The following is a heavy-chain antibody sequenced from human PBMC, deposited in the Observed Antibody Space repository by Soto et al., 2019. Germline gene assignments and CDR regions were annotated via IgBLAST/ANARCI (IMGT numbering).Heavy chain of an antibody. J-gene: IGHJ4*02. CDR3: AKVMKDSSRYNWNDDADY. CDR2: ISASGGST. CDR1: GFNFSNSA. V-gene: IGHV3-23*01. D-gene: IGHD1-20*01. Sequence: PGGSLRLSCAASGFNFSNSAMSWVRQVPGKGLEWVSAISASGGSTYYADSVKGRFTISRDNSKNTLYLQMNSLRAEDTAVYYCAKVMKDSSRYNWNDDADYWGQGTLVNVS.